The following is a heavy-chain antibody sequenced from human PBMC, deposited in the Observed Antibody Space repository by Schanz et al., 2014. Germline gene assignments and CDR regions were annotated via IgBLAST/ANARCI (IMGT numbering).Heavy chain of an antibody. CDR2: IDPNSGGT. Sequence: QVQLVQSGADVKKPGASVKVSCKASGNTLSAYYIHWIRQAPGQGLEWMGWIDPNSGGTNYAQKFQGRVTMTSDTSITTVYMEVNSLTSDDTAVFYCARTASHDVWRGYIPHYAFDLWGQGTTVTVSS. V-gene: IGHV1-2*02. J-gene: IGHJ3*01. CDR3: ARTASHDVWRGYIPHYAFDL. CDR1: GNTLSAYY. D-gene: IGHD3-3*01.